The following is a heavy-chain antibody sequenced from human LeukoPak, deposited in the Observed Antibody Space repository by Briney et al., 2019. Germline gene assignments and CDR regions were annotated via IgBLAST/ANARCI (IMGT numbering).Heavy chain of an antibody. V-gene: IGHV3-48*04. CDR1: GFTFSSCA. CDR2: ISGSGHTT. Sequence: PGGSLRLSCAASGFTFSSCAMSWVRQAPGKGLEWVAGISGSGHTTYYADSVKGRFTISRDNAKNSLYLQMNSLRAEDTAVYYCARVSGHTLFEYYYDSYQDAFDIWGQGTMVTVSS. CDR3: ARVSGHTLFEYYYDSYQDAFDI. D-gene: IGHD3-22*01. J-gene: IGHJ3*02.